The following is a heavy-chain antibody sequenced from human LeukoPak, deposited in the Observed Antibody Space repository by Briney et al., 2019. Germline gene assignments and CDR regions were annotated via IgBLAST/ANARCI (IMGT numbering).Heavy chain of an antibody. CDR2: INPNSGGT. D-gene: IGHD2-21*01. CDR1: GYTFTGYY. CDR3: ARDVARSFDY. V-gene: IGHV1-2*02. J-gene: IGHJ4*02. Sequence: ASVKVSCKASGYTFTGYYMRWVRQAPGQGLEWMGWINPNSGGTHYAQNFQGRVTMTRDSSISTAYMELSRLTSDDTAVYSCARDVARSFDYWGQGTLVTVSS.